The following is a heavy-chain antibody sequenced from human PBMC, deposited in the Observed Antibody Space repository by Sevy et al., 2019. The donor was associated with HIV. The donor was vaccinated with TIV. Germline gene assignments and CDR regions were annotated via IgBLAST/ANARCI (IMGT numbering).Heavy chain of an antibody. CDR2: IKSESDGGTT. CDR1: GLTLNYAW. V-gene: IGHV3-15*07. CDR3: TARNFDF. Sequence: GGSLRLSCAASGLTLNYAWMNWVRQAPGKGLEWVGHIKSESDGGTTDFATPVKGRFIISRDDSKNTLYLQMNSLKTGDTALYYCTARNFDFWGRGTLVTVSS. J-gene: IGHJ4*02.